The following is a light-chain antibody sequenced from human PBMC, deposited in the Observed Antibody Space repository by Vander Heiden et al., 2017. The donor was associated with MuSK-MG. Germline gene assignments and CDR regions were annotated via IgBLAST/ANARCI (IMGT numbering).Light chain of an antibody. V-gene: IGLV3-1*01. CDR2: QDN. J-gene: IGLJ3*02. CDR3: QEWDSNTAWV. CDR1: KLGDKY. Sequence: SYELTQPPSVSVSPGQTASITCSADKLGDKYVCWYQQKPGQSPVLVIYQDNRRPSGIPERVSGSNSGATATLTIIGTQAVDEAYYYCQEWDSNTAWVFGGGTKLTVL.